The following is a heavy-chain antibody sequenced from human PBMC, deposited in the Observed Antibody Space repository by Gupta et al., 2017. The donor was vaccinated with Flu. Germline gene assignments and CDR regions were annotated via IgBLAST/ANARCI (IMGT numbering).Heavy chain of an antibody. CDR1: GFTFSSYS. V-gene: IGHV3-21*01. D-gene: IGHD2-2*01. CDR3: ARGRRIVVVPAATNWFDP. J-gene: IGHJ5*02. Sequence: EVQLVESGGGLVKPGGSLRLSCAASGFTFSSYSMNWVRQAPGKGLEWVSSISSSSSYIYYADSVKGRYTISRDNAKNSLYLQMNSLRAEDTAVYYCARGRRIVVVPAATNWFDPWGQGTLVTVSS. CDR2: ISSSSSYI.